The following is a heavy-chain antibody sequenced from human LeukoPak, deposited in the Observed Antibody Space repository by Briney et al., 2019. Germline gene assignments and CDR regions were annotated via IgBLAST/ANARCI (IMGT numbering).Heavy chain of an antibody. CDR1: GFTFSSYA. CDR2: ISYDGSNK. CDR3: AKDSGSYLYYFDY. J-gene: IGHJ4*02. D-gene: IGHD1-26*01. Sequence: GGSLRLSCAAFGFTFSSYAMHWVRQAPGKGLEWVAVISYDGSNKYYADSVKGRFTISRDNSKNTLYLQMNSLRAEDTAVYYCAKDSGSYLYYFDYWGQGTLVTVSS. V-gene: IGHV3-30-3*01.